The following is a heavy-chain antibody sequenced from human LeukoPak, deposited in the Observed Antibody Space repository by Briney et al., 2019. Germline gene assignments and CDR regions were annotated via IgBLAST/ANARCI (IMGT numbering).Heavy chain of an antibody. J-gene: IGHJ3*02. V-gene: IGHV3-9*01. Sequence: GGSLRLSCAASGFTFDDYAMHWVRQAPGKGLEWVSGISWNSGSIGYADSVKGRFTISRDNAKNSLYLQMNSLRAEDTALYYCIAAAWLDTWGQGTMVTVSS. CDR1: GFTFDDYA. CDR3: IAAAWLDT. D-gene: IGHD6-13*01. CDR2: ISWNSGSI.